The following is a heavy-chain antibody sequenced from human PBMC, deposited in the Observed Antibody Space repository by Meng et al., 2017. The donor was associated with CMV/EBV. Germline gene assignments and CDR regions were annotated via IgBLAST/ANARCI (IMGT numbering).Heavy chain of an antibody. CDR1: GFNFSSYA. CDR2: ISYDGSNK. V-gene: IGHV3-30-3*01. Sequence: VQLGEAGCGLVKPGRPLSLSCAASGFNFSSYAMHWVRQAPGKGLEWVAVISYDGSNKYYADSVKGRFTISRDNSKNTLYLQMNSLRAEDTAVYYCARGDYFDYWGQGTLVTVSS. J-gene: IGHJ4*02. CDR3: ARGDYFDY.